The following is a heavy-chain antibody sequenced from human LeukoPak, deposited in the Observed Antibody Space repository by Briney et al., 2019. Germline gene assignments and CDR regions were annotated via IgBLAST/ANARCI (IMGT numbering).Heavy chain of an antibody. Sequence: GGSLRLSCAASGFTFSSYWMSWVRQAPGKGLEWVANIKQDASEKYYVDSVKGRFTISRDNAKNSPYLQMNSLRAEDTAVYYCARDYRGYRAPYYFDYWGQGTLVTVSS. CDR3: ARDYRGYRAPYYFDY. D-gene: IGHD2-15*01. CDR1: GFTFSSYW. V-gene: IGHV3-7*01. CDR2: IKQDASEK. J-gene: IGHJ4*02.